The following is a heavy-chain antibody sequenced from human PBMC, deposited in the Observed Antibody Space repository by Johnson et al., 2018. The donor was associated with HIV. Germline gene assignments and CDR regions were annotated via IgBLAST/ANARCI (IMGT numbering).Heavy chain of an antibody. CDR2: IKSKTDAGTT. V-gene: IGHV3-15*01. CDR1: GFTFSYYA. D-gene: IGHD1-26*01. Sequence: VQLVESGGGVVQPGTSLRLSCAASGFTFSYYAIFWVRQAPGKGLEWVGRIKSKTDAGTTDYAAPVKGRFTISRDDSKNTLYLQMNSLRAEDTAVYYCAKFVGAGSYDAFDIWGQGTMVTVSS. CDR3: AKFVGAGSYDAFDI. J-gene: IGHJ3*02.